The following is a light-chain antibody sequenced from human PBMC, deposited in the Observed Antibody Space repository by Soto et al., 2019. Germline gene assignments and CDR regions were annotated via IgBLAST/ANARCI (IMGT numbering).Light chain of an antibody. CDR3: SSYAGSNIL. V-gene: IGLV2-8*01. Sequence: QSALTQPPSASGSPGQSVTISCTGTSSDVGGYNYVSWYQQHPGKAPKLMIYEVTKRPSGVPDRFSASKSGNTASLTVSRLQAEDEADYYCSSYAGSNILFGGGTKLTVL. J-gene: IGLJ2*01. CDR2: EVT. CDR1: SSDVGGYNY.